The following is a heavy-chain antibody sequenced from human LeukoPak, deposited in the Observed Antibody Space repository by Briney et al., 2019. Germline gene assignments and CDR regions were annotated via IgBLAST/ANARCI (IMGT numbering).Heavy chain of an antibody. CDR2: IYSGGST. CDR1: GFTVSSNY. Sequence: GGSLRLSCAASGFTVSSNYMSWVRQAPGKGLEWVSVIYSGGSTYYADSVKGRFTISRDNAKNSLYLQMNSLRAEDTAVYYCASHYSSSYYYFDYWGQGTLVTVSS. V-gene: IGHV3-53*01. CDR3: ASHYSSSYYYFDY. J-gene: IGHJ4*02. D-gene: IGHD1-26*01.